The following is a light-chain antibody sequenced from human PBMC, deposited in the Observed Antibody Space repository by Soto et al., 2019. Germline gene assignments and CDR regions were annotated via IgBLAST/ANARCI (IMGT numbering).Light chain of an antibody. V-gene: IGKV4-1*01. J-gene: IGKJ4*01. Sequence: DIVMTQSPDSLAVSLGERATINCKSSQSVLYSSNNKNYLAWYQQKPGQPPKLLIYWAATREAGVPHRFSGSGCGTDYTLTISSMQEEDEAVDYCQHYYTNPLTFGGGTKVDIK. CDR2: WAA. CDR1: QSVLYSSNNKNY. CDR3: QHYYTNPLT.